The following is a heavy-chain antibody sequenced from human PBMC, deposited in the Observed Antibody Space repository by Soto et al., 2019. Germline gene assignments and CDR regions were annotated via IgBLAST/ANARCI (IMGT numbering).Heavy chain of an antibody. V-gene: IGHV1-69*12. J-gene: IGHJ6*02. CDR2: IMPIFRTA. D-gene: IGHD3-10*01. Sequence: QVQVVQSGAEVKKPGSSVKVSCKTSGGTFSTSAIIWVRQAPGQGLAWMGGIMPIFRTADYAQKFQGRVNITAEESAITAYLALRSMTSEDTAVYYGARDKARGQLGGNYYYSMEVWGQGTRVTVTS. CDR1: GGTFSTSA. CDR3: ARDKARGQLGGNYYYSMEV.